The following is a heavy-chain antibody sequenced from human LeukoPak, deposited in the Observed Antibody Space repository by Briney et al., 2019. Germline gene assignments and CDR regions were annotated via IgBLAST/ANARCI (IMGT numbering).Heavy chain of an antibody. D-gene: IGHD6-19*01. Sequence: GGSLRLSCAASGFTFSNYEMNWVRQAPGKGLEWVSYITCSGDTIYYANSVKGRFTISRDNAKNSLYLQMNTLRADDTATYYCAKPISGGLAVTADWFHPWGQGTLVVVSS. CDR2: ITCSGDTI. CDR1: GFTFSNYE. J-gene: IGHJ5*01. V-gene: IGHV3-48*03. CDR3: AKPISGGLAVTADWFHP.